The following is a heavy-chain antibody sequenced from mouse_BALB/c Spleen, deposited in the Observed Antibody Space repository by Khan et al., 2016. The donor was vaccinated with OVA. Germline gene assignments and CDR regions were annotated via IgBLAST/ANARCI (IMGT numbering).Heavy chain of an antibody. CDR1: GHTFTKYG. CDR2: INTYTGEP. J-gene: IGHJ4*01. D-gene: IGHD2-10*01. CDR3: ARPPYFSYVMDN. Sequence: LVESGPELKKPGATVKISCKASGHTFTKYGMNWVKQAPGKGLKWMGWINTYTGEPTYADDFNGRFAFSLETSASTAYLQINNLKNEDTATYFCARPPYFSYVMDNWGQGTSVTVSS. V-gene: IGHV9-3-1*01.